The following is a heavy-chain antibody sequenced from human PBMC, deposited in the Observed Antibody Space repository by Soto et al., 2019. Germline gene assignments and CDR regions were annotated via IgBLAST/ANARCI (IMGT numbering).Heavy chain of an antibody. CDR2: IWYDGSNK. D-gene: IGHD1-1*01. CDR3: AKYRTRQTTTIIEY. Sequence: GSLRLSCALSGFTFSSYGMHWARQAPGKGLEWVAVIWYDGSNKVYADSVKGRFTISRDNSKNTLYLQMNSLRAEDTAVYYCAKYRTRQTTTIIEYWGQATLVTVSS. J-gene: IGHJ4*02. CDR1: GFTFSSYG. V-gene: IGHV3-33*06.